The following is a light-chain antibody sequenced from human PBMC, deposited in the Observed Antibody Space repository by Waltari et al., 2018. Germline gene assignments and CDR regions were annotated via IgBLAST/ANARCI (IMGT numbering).Light chain of an antibody. CDR3: CSYAGSYTWV. CDR2: DVS. V-gene: IGLV2-11*01. J-gene: IGLJ2*01. CDR1: SSDVGGYNS. Sequence: QSALTQPRPVSGSPGQSVTISCTGPSSDVGGYNSVSWYQQHPGKAPNLMIYDVSKRPSGVPDRFSGSKSGNTASLTISGLQAEDEADYYCCSYAGSYTWVFGGGTKLTVL.